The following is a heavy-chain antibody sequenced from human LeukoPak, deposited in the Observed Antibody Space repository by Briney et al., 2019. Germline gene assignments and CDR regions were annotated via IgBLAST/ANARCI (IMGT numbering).Heavy chain of an antibody. CDR2: IYYSGST. J-gene: IGHJ4*02. CDR3: ARHESATLPDY. Sequence: SETLSLTCTVSGGSISSSSYYWGWIRQPPGKGLEWIGSIYYSGSTYYNPSLKSRVTISVDTSKNQFSLKLSSVTAADTAVYYCARHESATLPDYWGQGTLVTVSS. D-gene: IGHD2-15*01. V-gene: IGHV4-39*01. CDR1: GGSISSSSYY.